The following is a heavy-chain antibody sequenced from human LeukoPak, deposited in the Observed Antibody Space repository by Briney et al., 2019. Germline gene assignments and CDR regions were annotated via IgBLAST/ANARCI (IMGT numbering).Heavy chain of an antibody. V-gene: IGHV4-4*07. CDR1: GGSISSYY. Sequence: SETLSLTCTVSGGSISSYYWSWIRQPAGKGLEWIGRIYTSGSTNYNPSLKSRVTMSVDTSKNQFSLKLSSVTAADTAVYYCARDGYYYDSSGYYEKMYYFDYWGQGTLVTVSS. D-gene: IGHD3-22*01. CDR2: IYTSGST. J-gene: IGHJ4*02. CDR3: ARDGYYYDSSGYYEKMYYFDY.